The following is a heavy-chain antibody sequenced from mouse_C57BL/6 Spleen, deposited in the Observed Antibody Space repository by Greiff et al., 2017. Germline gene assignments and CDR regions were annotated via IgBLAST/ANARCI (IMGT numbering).Heavy chain of an antibody. CDR1: GYTFTDYE. CDR3: ARSYYGSDYAMDY. V-gene: IGHV1-15*01. J-gene: IGHJ4*01. Sequence: VQLQQSGAELVRPGASVTLSCKASGYTFTDYEMHWVKQTPVHGLEWIGAIDPETGGTAYNQKFKGKAILTVDKSSSTAHMELRSLTSEDSAVYYCARSYYGSDYAMDYWGQGTSVTVSS. D-gene: IGHD1-1*01. CDR2: IDPETGGT.